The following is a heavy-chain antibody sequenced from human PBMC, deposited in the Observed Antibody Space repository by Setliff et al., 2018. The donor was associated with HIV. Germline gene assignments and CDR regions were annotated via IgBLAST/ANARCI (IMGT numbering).Heavy chain of an antibody. V-gene: IGHV3-7*01. CDR2: INEDGSEK. J-gene: IGHJ6*02. CDR3: ARAVGSYLYYYYYGMDV. Sequence: PGGSLRLSCAASGFTLRSYWLSWVRQAPGKGLEWVASINEDGSEKNYVDPVKGRFTISRDNAKNSLFLQVNSLRAEDTAVYYCARAVGSYLYYYYYGMDVWGQGTTVTSP. D-gene: IGHD1-26*01. CDR1: GFTLRSYW.